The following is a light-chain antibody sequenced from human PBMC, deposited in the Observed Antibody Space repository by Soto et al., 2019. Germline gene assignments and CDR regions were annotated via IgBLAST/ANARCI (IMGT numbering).Light chain of an antibody. J-gene: IGLJ1*01. CDR2: EVS. CDR3: SSYKSSSDTYI. V-gene: IGLV2-14*01. CDR1: SSDVGGSNF. Sequence: QSALTQPASVSGSPGQSITISCTGTSSDVGGSNFVSWYQQHPGKAPKLMIYEVSYRPSGVSNRFSGSKSGNTASLTISGLQADDEDDYYCSSYKSSSDTYIFGTGTKLTVL.